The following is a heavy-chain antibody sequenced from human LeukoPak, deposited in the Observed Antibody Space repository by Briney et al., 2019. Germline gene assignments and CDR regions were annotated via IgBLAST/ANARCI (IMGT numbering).Heavy chain of an antibody. CDR1: GGSFTDYN. CDR2: INDSGTT. V-gene: IGHV4-34*01. Sequence: SETLSLTCAVYGGSFTDYNWTWLRQSPEKGLEWIGEINDSGTTHYNPSLKSRVTISVDTAKHQSSLRMRSLTAADTAVYYCARGLDLEGLDYWGQGTLVTVSS. D-gene: IGHD1-1*01. J-gene: IGHJ4*02. CDR3: ARGLDLEGLDY.